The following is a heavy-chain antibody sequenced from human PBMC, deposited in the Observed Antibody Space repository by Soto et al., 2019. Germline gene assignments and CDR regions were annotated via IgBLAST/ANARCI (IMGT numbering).Heavy chain of an antibody. CDR3: AKDYRGPSISPRDDGYFDY. V-gene: IGHV3-23*01. J-gene: IGHJ4*02. CDR1: GLTFVSDA. Sequence: GGSLRLSCAASGLTFVSDAMSWVRQAPGKGLEWVSAISGSGANTYYADSVKGRFTISRDNSKNTMYLQMNSLRVEDTAVYYCAKDYRGPSISPRDDGYFDYWGQGTLVTVSS. D-gene: IGHD1-26*01. CDR2: ISGSGANT.